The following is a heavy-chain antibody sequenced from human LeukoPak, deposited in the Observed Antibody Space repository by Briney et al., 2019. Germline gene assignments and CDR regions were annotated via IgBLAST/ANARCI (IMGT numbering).Heavy chain of an antibody. Sequence: ASVKVSCKASGYTFTDYYMHWVRQAPGQGLEWMGWINPNSGGTNYAQKFQGRVTMTRDTPISTAYMELSRLRSDDTAVYYCARDHSSRPNWFDPWGQGTLVTVSS. CDR1: GYTFTDYY. CDR2: INPNSGGT. CDR3: ARDHSSRPNWFDP. V-gene: IGHV1-2*02. D-gene: IGHD6-13*01. J-gene: IGHJ5*02.